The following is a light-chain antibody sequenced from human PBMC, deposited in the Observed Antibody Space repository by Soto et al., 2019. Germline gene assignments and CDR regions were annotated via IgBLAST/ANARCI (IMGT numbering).Light chain of an antibody. J-gene: IGLJ2*01. CDR3: LSFASSLSVV. Sequence: QPVLTQPPSVSGAPGQRVTISCTGSSSNIGAGYDVHWYQQLPGRAPKLLFYGNTNRPSGVPDRFSGSKSGTSASLAITGLQAEDAADYYCLSFASSLSVVFGGGTKLTVL. CDR1: SSNIGAGYD. V-gene: IGLV1-40*01. CDR2: GNT.